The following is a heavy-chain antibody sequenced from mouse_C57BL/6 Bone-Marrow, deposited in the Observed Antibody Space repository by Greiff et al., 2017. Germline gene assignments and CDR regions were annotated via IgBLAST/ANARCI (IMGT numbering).Heavy chain of an antibody. CDR3: ARDSNYLAY. Sequence: EVQLVESGPGLVKPSQSLSLTCSVTGYSITSGYYWNWIRQFPGNKLEWMGYISYDGSNNYNPSLKNRISITRDTSKNQFFLKLNSVTTEDTATYYCARDSNYLAYWGQGTLVTVSA. D-gene: IGHD2-5*01. CDR2: ISYDGSN. J-gene: IGHJ3*01. V-gene: IGHV3-6*01. CDR1: GYSITSGYY.